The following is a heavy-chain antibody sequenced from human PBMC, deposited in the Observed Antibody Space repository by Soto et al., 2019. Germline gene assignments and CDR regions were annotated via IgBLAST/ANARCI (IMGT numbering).Heavy chain of an antibody. CDR2: IKRDGSTT. CDR3: ARGAINYYHADV. Sequence: EVQLVESGGGLVQPGGSLRLSCAASGFTFSDDWMHWVRQAPGKGLEWVSRIKRDGSTTNYADSVKGRFTISRDNAKKRMYLEMNSLGIQETGDYYCARGAINYYHADVWGEGTTVTVSS. CDR1: GFTFSDDW. D-gene: IGHD1-26*01. V-gene: IGHV3-74*02. J-gene: IGHJ6*03.